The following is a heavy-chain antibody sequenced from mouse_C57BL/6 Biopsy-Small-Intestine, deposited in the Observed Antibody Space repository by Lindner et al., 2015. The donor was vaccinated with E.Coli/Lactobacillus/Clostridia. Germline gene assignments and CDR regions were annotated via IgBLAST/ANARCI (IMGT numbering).Heavy chain of an antibody. D-gene: IGHD2-3*01. J-gene: IGHJ2*01. CDR1: GFTFTDYY. CDR2: INPNTGGT. Sequence: VQLQESGPVLVKPGPSVKISCKASGFTFTDYYMNWVKQSPEKSLEWIGEINPNTGGTTYNQKFKAKATLTVDKSSSTAYMELRSLTSEDSAIYFCARKEGYYEFDYWGQGTTLTVSS. CDR3: ARKEGYYEFDY. V-gene: IGHV1-42*01.